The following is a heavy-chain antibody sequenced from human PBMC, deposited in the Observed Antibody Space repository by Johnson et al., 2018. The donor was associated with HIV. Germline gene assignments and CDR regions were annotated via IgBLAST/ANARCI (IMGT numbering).Heavy chain of an antibody. CDR2: ISYDGSNK. CDR1: GFTFSSYA. V-gene: IGHV3-30-3*01. D-gene: IGHD1-26*01. J-gene: IGHJ3*02. CDR3: AKDKGKWVLRGAFDI. Sequence: QVQLVESGGGVVQPGRSLRLSCAASGFTFSSYAMHWVRQAPGKGLEWVAVISYDGSNKYYADSVKGRFTISRDNSKNTLYLQMNSLRAEDTAVYYCAKDKGKWVLRGAFDIWGQGTMVTVSS.